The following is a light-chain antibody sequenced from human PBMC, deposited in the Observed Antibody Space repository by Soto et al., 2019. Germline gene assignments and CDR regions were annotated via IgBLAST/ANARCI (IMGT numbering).Light chain of an antibody. V-gene: IGKV3-20*01. CDR1: QSVSSSF. CDR2: GAS. CDR3: QQYGSSPYT. J-gene: IGKJ2*01. Sequence: EIVLTQSPGTLSLSPGEGATLSCRVSQSVSSSFLAWYQQKPGQAPRLLIYGASSRATGIPDRFSGSGSGTDFTLTISRLEPEDFAVYYCQQYGSSPYTFGQGTKLEIK.